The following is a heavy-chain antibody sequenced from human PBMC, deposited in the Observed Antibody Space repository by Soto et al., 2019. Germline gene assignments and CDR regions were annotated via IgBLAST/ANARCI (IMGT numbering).Heavy chain of an antibody. D-gene: IGHD1-7*01. Sequence: QVQLVQSGAEVKKPGSSVKVSCKASGGTFSSYAISRVRQAPGQGLEWMGGIIPIFGTANYAQKFQGRVTITADESTSTAYMELSSLRSEDTAVYYCAREYNWNYPQHVFDYWGQGTLVTVSS. CDR3: AREYNWNYPQHVFDY. V-gene: IGHV1-69*01. CDR1: GGTFSSYA. CDR2: IIPIFGTA. J-gene: IGHJ4*02.